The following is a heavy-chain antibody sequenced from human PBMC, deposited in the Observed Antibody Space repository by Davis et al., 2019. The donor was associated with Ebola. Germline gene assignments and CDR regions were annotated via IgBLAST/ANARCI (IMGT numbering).Heavy chain of an antibody. CDR1: GGSISGYS. CDR2: IYTSGNP. CDR3: ARDGTGGSYYSEYFQH. Sequence: SETLSPTCTVSGGSISGYSWGWIRQPAGNGLEWIGRIYTSGNPTYHPSLKSRVSMSVDTSKNQFSMRRSSVNAADTAVYYCARDGTGGSYYSEYFQHGGQGTLVTVSS. V-gene: IGHV4-4*07. D-gene: IGHD1-26*01. J-gene: IGHJ1*01.